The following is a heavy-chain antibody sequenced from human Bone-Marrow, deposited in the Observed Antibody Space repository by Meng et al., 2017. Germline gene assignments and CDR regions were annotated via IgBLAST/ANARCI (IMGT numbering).Heavy chain of an antibody. CDR1: GYTFTSYG. Sequence: ASVKVSCKASGYTFTSYGISWVRQAPGQGLEWMGRINPNSGGTNYAQKFQGRVTMTRDTSISTAYMELSRLRSDDTAVYYCAREWVGAAAGRGGFDYWGQGTLVTVSS. D-gene: IGHD6-13*01. V-gene: IGHV1-2*06. CDR3: AREWVGAAAGRGGFDY. J-gene: IGHJ4*02. CDR2: INPNSGGT.